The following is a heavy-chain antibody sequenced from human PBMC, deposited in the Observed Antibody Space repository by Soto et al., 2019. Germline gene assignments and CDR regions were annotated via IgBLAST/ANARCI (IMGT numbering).Heavy chain of an antibody. CDR1: SGSISSRSYY. Sequence: SETLSLTCTVSSGSISSRSYYWGWIRQPPGKGLEWIGSIYYSGTTYYNPSLKSRVTISVDTSKNQFSLKLTSVTAADTAVYYCARDKITGLFDYWGQGTLVTVSS. J-gene: IGHJ4*02. CDR2: IYYSGTT. D-gene: IGHD2-8*02. V-gene: IGHV4-39*02. CDR3: ARDKITGLFDY.